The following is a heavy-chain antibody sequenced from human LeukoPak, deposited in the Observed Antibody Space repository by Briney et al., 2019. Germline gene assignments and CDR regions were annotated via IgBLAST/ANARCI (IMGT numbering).Heavy chain of an antibody. CDR1: GGSISSGSYY. V-gene: IGHV4-61*02. CDR3: AREGPGNEPYDYVWGSYRRGGPFDY. J-gene: IGHJ4*02. CDR2: IYTSGSI. D-gene: IGHD3-16*02. Sequence: PSETLSLTCTVSGGSISSGSYYWSWIRRPAGKGLEWIGRIYTSGSINYNPSLKSRDTISVDTSKNQFSLKLSSVTAADTAVYYCAREGPGNEPYDYVWGSYRRGGPFDYWGQGTLVTVSS.